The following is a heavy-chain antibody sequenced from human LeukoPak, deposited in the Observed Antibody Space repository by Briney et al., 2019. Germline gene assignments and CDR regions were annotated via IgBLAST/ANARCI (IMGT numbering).Heavy chain of an antibody. Sequence: GGSLRLSCAASGFTFSSYAMSWVRQAPGKGLEWVSAISGSGGSTYYADSVKGRFTISRDNSKNTLYLQMNSLRAEDTAVYYCADAFGVSHFRRYFQHWGQGTLVTVSS. J-gene: IGHJ1*01. V-gene: IGHV3-23*01. CDR1: GFTFSSYA. D-gene: IGHD3-3*01. CDR2: ISGSGGST. CDR3: ADAFGVSHFRRYFQH.